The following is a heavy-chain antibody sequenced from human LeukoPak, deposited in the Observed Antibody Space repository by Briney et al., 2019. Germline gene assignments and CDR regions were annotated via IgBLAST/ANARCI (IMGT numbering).Heavy chain of an antibody. J-gene: IGHJ4*02. CDR1: GFSFSSYE. CDR2: ISSSGSTI. CDR3: ARGGSYGAY. D-gene: IGHD1-26*01. Sequence: GGSLRPSCAASGFSFSSYEMNWVRQAPGKGLEWVAYISSSGSTIYYADSVKGRFTISRDNAKNSLYLQMNSLRAEGTAVYYCARGGSYGAYWGQGTLVTVSS. V-gene: IGHV3-48*03.